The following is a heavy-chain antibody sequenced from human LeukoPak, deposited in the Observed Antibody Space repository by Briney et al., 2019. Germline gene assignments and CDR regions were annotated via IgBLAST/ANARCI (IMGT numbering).Heavy chain of an antibody. J-gene: IGHJ3*02. CDR1: GISLSTSGMR. D-gene: IGHD3-22*01. CDR2: IDWDDHK. CDR3: ARVFYYDYIGDAFDI. Sequence: SGPTLVNPTQTLTLTCTFSGISLSTSGMRVTWIRQPPGKALEWLARIDWDDHKFYTPSLRTRLTISKDTPKNQVVLTMTDVDPVDTATYYCARVFYYDYIGDAFDIWGQGTLVTVSS. V-gene: IGHV2-70*04.